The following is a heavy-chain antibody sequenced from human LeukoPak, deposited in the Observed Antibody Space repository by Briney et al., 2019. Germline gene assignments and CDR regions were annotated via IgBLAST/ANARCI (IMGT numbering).Heavy chain of an antibody. Sequence: AASVKVSCKASGYTFTSYDINWVRQATGQGLEWMGWMNPNSGNTGYAQKFQGRVTMTRNTSISTAYMELSSLRSEDTAVYYCARGAERVRGVIIDLFYTDVWGKGTTVTVSS. CDR2: MNPNSGNT. J-gene: IGHJ6*03. D-gene: IGHD3-10*01. V-gene: IGHV1-8*01. CDR1: GYTFTSYD. CDR3: ARGAERVRGVIIDLFYTDV.